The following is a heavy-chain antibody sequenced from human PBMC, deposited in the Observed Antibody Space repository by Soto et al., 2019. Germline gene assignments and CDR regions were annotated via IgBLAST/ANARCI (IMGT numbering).Heavy chain of an antibody. CDR3: ARGRSGPPYGMDV. V-gene: IGHV4-34*01. CDR1: GGSFSGYY. Sequence: SETLSLTCXVYGGSFSGYYWSWIRQPPGKGLEWIGEINHSGSTNYNPSLKSRVTISVDTSKNQFSLKLSSVTAADTAVYYCARGRSGPPYGMDVWGQGTTVTVS. J-gene: IGHJ6*02. D-gene: IGHD3-3*01. CDR2: INHSGST.